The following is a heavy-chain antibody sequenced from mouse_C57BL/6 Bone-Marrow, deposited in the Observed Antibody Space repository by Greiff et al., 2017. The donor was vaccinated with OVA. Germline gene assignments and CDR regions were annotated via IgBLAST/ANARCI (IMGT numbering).Heavy chain of an antibody. J-gene: IGHJ2*01. CDR1: GFNIKDDY. Sequence: VQLQQSGAELVRPGASVKLSCTVSGFNIKDDYIHWVRQRPEKGLEWIGWIDPENGDTEYAAKFQGKATLPADTSANTAYLQLSSPASEDTAGYYCTLHFLWGQGTTLTVSS. V-gene: IGHV14-4*01. CDR2: IDPENGDT. CDR3: TLHFL.